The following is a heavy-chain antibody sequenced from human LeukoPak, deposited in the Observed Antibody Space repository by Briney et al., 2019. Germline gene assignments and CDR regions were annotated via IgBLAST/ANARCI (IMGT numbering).Heavy chain of an antibody. CDR3: AKDFAGLVAATAVYYYYGMDV. CDR2: ISGSGGST. Sequence: PGGSLRLSCAASGFTFSISAMSWVRQAPGEGLEWLSAISGSGGSTYYADSVTGRLTISRDSSKNTLYLQMNSLRAEDTAVYYCAKDFAGLVAATAVYYYYGMDVLGQGTTVTVSS. J-gene: IGHJ6*02. CDR1: GFTFSISA. V-gene: IGHV3-23*01. D-gene: IGHD2-15*01.